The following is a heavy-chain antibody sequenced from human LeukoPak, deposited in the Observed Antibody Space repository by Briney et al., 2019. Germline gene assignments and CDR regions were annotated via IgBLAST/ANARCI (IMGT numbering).Heavy chain of an antibody. CDR3: VRDWEGFNFDI. J-gene: IGHJ3*02. Sequence: SEALSLTCTVSGGSVSSYYWSWVRQPPGEGLEWIAYVYNSGTTNYNPSLKSRVTISVDRSKNQFSLKMNSVTAADTAVYYCVRDWEGFNFDIWGQGTMVTVSS. D-gene: IGHD1-26*01. V-gene: IGHV4-59*02. CDR1: GGSVSSYY. CDR2: VYNSGTT.